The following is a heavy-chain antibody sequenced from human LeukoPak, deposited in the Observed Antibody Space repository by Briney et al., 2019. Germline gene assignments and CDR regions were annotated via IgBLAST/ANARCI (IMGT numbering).Heavy chain of an antibody. CDR3: ARRSMVQHMDV. J-gene: IGHJ6*03. D-gene: IGHD3-10*01. CDR1: GYTFTSYG. Sequence: ASVKVSCKASGYTFTSYGIHWVRQAPGQGLEWMGWINTNTGNPTYAQGFTGRFVFSLETSVSTAYLEIRSLKAEDSAVYFCARRSMVQHMDVWGKGTTVIVSS. CDR2: INTNTGNP. V-gene: IGHV7-4-1*02.